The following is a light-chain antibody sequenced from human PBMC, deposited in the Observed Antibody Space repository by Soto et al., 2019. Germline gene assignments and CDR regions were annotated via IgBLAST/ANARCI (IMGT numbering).Light chain of an antibody. V-gene: IGLV2-8*01. Sequence: QSALTQPPSASGSPGQSVAISCTGTSSDVGGYNYVSWYQQHPGNAPKLMIYEVNKRPSGVPDRFSGSKSGNTASLTGSGLQAEDEADYYCSSYAGSSNVFGTGTKLTVL. J-gene: IGLJ1*01. CDR2: EVN. CDR1: SSDVGGYNY. CDR3: SSYAGSSNV.